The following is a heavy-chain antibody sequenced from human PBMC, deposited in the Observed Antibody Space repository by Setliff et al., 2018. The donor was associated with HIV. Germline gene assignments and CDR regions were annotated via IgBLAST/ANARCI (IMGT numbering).Heavy chain of an antibody. V-gene: IGHV4-34*01. Sequence: SETLSLTCAVYGASFSGYYWAWIRQSPGTGLEWIGEINHSGITNYNPTLKSRVTISTDTSKNQFSLKLSSVTAADTAVYYCARDPKYYYKYFQYWGPGTLVTVSS. CDR3: ARDPKYYYKYFQY. CDR2: INHSGIT. D-gene: IGHD1-26*01. J-gene: IGHJ1*01. CDR1: GASFSGYY.